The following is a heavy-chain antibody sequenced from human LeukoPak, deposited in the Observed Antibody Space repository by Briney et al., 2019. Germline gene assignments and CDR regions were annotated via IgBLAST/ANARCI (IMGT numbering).Heavy chain of an antibody. J-gene: IGHJ4*02. CDR3: ARDGTAAGEFDY. D-gene: IGHD6-13*01. CDR2: ISYDGSNK. V-gene: IGHV3-30*04. Sequence: PGGSLRLSCAASGFTFSSYAMHWVRQAPGKGLEWVAVISYDGSNKYYADSVKGRFTISRDNSKNTLYLQMNSLRAEDTAVYYCARDGTAAGEFDYWGQGTLVTVSS. CDR1: GFTFSSYA.